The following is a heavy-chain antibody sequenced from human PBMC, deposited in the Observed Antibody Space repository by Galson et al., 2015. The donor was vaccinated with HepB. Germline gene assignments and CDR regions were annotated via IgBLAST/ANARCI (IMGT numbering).Heavy chain of an antibody. D-gene: IGHD5-24*01. CDR2: IYHSGDV. CDR3: ARDWIRDGASYYFDY. CDR1: GGSIRTEDW. V-gene: IGHV4/OR15-8*02. J-gene: IGHJ4*02. Sequence: ETLSLTCVVSGGSIRTEDWWSWVRQSPGKRLEWIGQIYHSGDVNYNPSLKSRVIMSVDTSKNQFSLRLNSVTAADTAIYYCARDWIRDGASYYFDYWGQGTLVTVAS.